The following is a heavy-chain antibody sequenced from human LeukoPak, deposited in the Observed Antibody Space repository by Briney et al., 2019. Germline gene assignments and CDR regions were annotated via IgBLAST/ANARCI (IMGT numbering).Heavy chain of an antibody. CDR3: ARQGTSGWSNY. V-gene: IGHV5-51*01. CDR2: IFPGGYAT. D-gene: IGHD6-19*01. J-gene: IGHJ4*02. Sequence: GGSPKITCKGSGYRFGTYWIGWVRPIPGRGLGWLGTIFPGGYATKYSPCFQGQVTISADKSISTAYRQGSSLKASHSAIYYCARQGTSGWSNYWGQGTLVTVSP. CDR1: GYRFGTYW.